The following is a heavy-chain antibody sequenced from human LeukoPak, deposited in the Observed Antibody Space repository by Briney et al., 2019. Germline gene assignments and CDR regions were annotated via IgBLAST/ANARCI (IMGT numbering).Heavy chain of an antibody. Sequence: GGSLRLSCAASGFSVSSSFMSWVRQAPGKGLEWVSVIYSIGSTFYADSVKGRFTISRDNSKNTLYLHMNSLRAEDTAVYYCAKYDNSGRAGGYWGQGTLVTVSS. CDR3: AKYDNSGRAGGY. V-gene: IGHV3-53*01. CDR2: IYSIGST. CDR1: GFSVSSSF. D-gene: IGHD3-22*01. J-gene: IGHJ4*02.